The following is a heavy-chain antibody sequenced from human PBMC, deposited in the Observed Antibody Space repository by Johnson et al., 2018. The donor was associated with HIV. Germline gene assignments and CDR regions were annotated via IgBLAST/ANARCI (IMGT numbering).Heavy chain of an antibody. V-gene: IGHV3-66*02. J-gene: IGHJ3*02. CDR3: ARVRPYNWNDVHAFDI. Sequence: VQLVESGGGLVQPGGSLRLSCAASGFTVSSNYMSWVRQAPGKGLEWVSTITCNRRGIGYAGSVKGRFTISRDNSKNTLYLQMNSLRAEDTAVYYCARVRPYNWNDVHAFDIWGQGTMVTVSS. CDR2: ITCNRRGI. CDR1: GFTVSSNY. D-gene: IGHD1-20*01.